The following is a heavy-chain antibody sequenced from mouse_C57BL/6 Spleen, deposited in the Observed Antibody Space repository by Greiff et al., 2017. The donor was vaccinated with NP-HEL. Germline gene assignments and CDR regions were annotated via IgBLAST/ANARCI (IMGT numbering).Heavy chain of an antibody. Sequence: VQLQESGAELARPGASVKLSCKASGYTFTSYGISWVKQRTGQGLEWIGEIYPRSGNTSYNEKFKGKATLTADKSSSTAYMELRRLPSADSAVYVCAKSTSITTVVEGGAMDYWGQGTSVTVSS. CDR3: AKSTSITTVVEGGAMDY. J-gene: IGHJ4*01. CDR1: GYTFTSYG. CDR2: IYPRSGNT. D-gene: IGHD1-1*01. V-gene: IGHV1-81*01.